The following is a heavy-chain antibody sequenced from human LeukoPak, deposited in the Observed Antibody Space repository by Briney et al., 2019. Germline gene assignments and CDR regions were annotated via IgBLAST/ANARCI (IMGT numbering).Heavy chain of an antibody. CDR3: TRGKGGYVNAFDI. CDR1: GFTFSSYW. V-gene: IGHV3-74*01. Sequence: GGSLRLSSAASGFTFSSYWMHWVRQAPGKGLVWVSRIKSDGTSTSNADSVRGRFTISRDNAKNTLYLQMNSLRAEDTAVYYCTRGKGGYVNAFDIWGQGTMVTVSS. J-gene: IGHJ3*02. D-gene: IGHD5-12*01. CDR2: IKSDGTST.